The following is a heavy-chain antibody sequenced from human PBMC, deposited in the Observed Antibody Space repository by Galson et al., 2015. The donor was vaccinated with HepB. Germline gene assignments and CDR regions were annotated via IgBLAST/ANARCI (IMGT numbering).Heavy chain of an antibody. CDR1: GFTFSSYA. D-gene: IGHD5-18*01. J-gene: IGHJ4*02. CDR3: ARDEKDTAMVWGY. Sequence: SLRLSCAASGFTFSSYAMHWVRQAPGKGLEWVAVISYDGSNKYYADSVKGRFTISRDNSKNTLYLQMNSLRAEDTAVYYCARDEKDTAMVWGYWGQGTLVTVSS. V-gene: IGHV3-30-3*01. CDR2: ISYDGSNK.